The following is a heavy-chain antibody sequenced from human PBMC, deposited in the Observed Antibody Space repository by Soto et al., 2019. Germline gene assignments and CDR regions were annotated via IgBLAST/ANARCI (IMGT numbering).Heavy chain of an antibody. Sequence: SETLSLTCTVSGGSISSSSYYWGWIRQPPGKGLEWIGSIYYSGSTYYNPSLKSRVTISVDTSKNQFSLKLSSVTAADTAVYYCARGNNYYDILTGPHLYYFDYWGQGTLVPVSS. CDR1: GGSISSSSYY. CDR3: ARGNNYYDILTGPHLYYFDY. V-gene: IGHV4-39*01. J-gene: IGHJ4*02. D-gene: IGHD3-9*01. CDR2: IYYSGST.